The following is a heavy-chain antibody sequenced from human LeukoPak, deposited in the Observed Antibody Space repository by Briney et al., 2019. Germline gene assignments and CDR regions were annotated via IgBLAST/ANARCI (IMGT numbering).Heavy chain of an antibody. Sequence: PGGSLRLCCAASGFTFSSYSMNWVRQAAGKGLEWVSSISSSSSYIYYADSVKGRFTISRDNAKNSLYLQMNSLRAEDTAVYYCARDDYGGTNFDYWGQGTLVTVSS. V-gene: IGHV3-21*01. D-gene: IGHD4-23*01. CDR2: ISSSSSYI. J-gene: IGHJ4*02. CDR3: ARDDYGGTNFDY. CDR1: GFTFSSYS.